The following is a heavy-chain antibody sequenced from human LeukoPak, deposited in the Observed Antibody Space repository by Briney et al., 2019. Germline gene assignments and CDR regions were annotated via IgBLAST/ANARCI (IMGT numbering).Heavy chain of an antibody. J-gene: IGHJ4*02. D-gene: IGHD3-10*02. CDR3: AKDVRPY. Sequence: PGGSLRLSCAASGFTFSSYAMHWVRQAPGKGLEFVSAISSNGGSTYYAKSVKGRFTVSRDNSKNTLYLQMNSLRAEDTAVYYCAKDVRPYWGQGTLVTVSS. CDR2: ISSNGGST. V-gene: IGHV3-64*01. CDR1: GFTFSSYA.